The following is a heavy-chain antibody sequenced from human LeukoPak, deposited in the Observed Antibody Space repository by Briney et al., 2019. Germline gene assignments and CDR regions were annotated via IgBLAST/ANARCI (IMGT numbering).Heavy chain of an antibody. CDR2: VHHGGAS. V-gene: IGHV4-4*02. CDR1: GDSITSHSW. CDR3: ASHVTVLGTRGFDF. D-gene: IGHD6-19*01. Sequence: SGTLSLTCAVSGDSITSHSWWSWVRQPPGKGLDWIGEVHHGGASNYEPSLASRVTISVDKSKNRFSLNLRSVTAADTATYYCASHVTVLGTRGFDFWGRGTLVTVSS. J-gene: IGHJ4*02.